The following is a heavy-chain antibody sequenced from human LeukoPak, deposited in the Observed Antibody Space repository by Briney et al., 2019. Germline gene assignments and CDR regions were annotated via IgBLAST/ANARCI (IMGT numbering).Heavy chain of an antibody. V-gene: IGHV3-20*04. CDR3: ARHCAAAPDRDYYYYMDV. CDR1: GFTVSSNY. Sequence: GGSLRLSCAASGFTVSSNYMSWVRQAPGKGLEWVSGINRNGGRRGDADSVQGRFTISRDTAKNSLYLQMNNLRVEDTALYYCARHCAAAPDRDYYYYMDVWGKGTTVTVSS. CDR2: INRNGGRR. D-gene: IGHD6-13*01. J-gene: IGHJ6*03.